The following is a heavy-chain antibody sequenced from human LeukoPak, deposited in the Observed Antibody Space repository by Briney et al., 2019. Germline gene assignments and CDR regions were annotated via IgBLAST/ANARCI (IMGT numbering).Heavy chain of an antibody. Sequence: GGSLRLSCAASGFTFSSYAMSWVRQAPGKGLEWVSAISGSGGSTYYADSVKGRFTISGDNSKNTLYLQMNSLRAEDTAVYYCAKGIAAADFNWFDPWGQGTPVTVSS. CDR2: ISGSGGST. CDR1: GFTFSSYA. V-gene: IGHV3-23*01. D-gene: IGHD6-13*01. J-gene: IGHJ5*02. CDR3: AKGIAAADFNWFDP.